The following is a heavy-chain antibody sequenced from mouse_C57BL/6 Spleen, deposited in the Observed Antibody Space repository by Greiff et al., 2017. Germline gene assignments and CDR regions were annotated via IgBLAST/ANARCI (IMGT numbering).Heavy chain of an antibody. CDR1: GYTFTSYG. J-gene: IGHJ2*01. V-gene: IGHV1-81*01. D-gene: IGHD2-2*01. CDR3: ARGDGYGGY. CDR2: IYPRSGNT. Sequence: QVQLKQSGAELARPGASVKLSCKASGYTFTSYGISWVKQRTGQGLEWIGEIYPRSGNTYYNEKFKGKATLTADKSSSTAYMELRSLTSEDSAVYFCARGDGYGGYWGQGTTLTVSS.